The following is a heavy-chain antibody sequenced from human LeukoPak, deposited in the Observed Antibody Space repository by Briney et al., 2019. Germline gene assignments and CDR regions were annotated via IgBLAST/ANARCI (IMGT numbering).Heavy chain of an antibody. CDR1: GGSISSYY. CDR2: IYYSGST. D-gene: IGHD4-17*01. V-gene: IGHV4-59*01. CDR3: AREESYGVHAG. Sequence: SETLSLTCTVSGGSISSYYWSWIRQPPGKGLEWIGYIYYSGSTNYSPSLKSRVTISVDTSKNQFSLKLSSVTAADTAVYYCAREESYGVHAGWGQGTLVTVSS. J-gene: IGHJ4*02.